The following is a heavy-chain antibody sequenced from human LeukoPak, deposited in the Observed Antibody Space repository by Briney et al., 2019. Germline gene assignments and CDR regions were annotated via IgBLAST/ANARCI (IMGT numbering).Heavy chain of an antibody. Sequence: SETLSLTCGVYNVTFSGYYWTWIRQPPGRGLEWIGDISHSGSSHYNPSLKSRLSMSVDTSKNQFSLTLTAVTAADTAVYYCGRRPYFNILAGSQMWGTVDHWGQGALVTVSS. J-gene: IGHJ4*02. D-gene: IGHD3-9*01. V-gene: IGHV4-34*01. CDR2: ISHSGSS. CDR3: GRRPYFNILAGSQMWGTVDH. CDR1: NVTFSGYY.